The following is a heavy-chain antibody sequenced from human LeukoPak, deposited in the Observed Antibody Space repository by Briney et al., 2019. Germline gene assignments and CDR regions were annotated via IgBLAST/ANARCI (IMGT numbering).Heavy chain of an antibody. D-gene: IGHD3-16*02. V-gene: IGHV3-30*18. CDR3: AKVPSYYDYVWGSYRSNTIDY. CDR2: ISYDGSNK. Sequence: GGSLRLSCAASGFTFSSYGMHWVRQAPGKGLEWVAVISYDGSNKYYADSVKGRFTISRDNSKNTLYLQMNSLRAEDTAVYYCAKVPSYYDYVWGSYRSNTIDYWGQGTLVTVSS. CDR1: GFTFSSYG. J-gene: IGHJ4*02.